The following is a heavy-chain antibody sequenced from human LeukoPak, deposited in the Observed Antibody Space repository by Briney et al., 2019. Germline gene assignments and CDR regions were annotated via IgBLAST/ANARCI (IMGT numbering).Heavy chain of an antibody. CDR1: GGTFSSYA. CDR2: IIPIFGTA. V-gene: IGHV1-69*05. D-gene: IGHD1-7*01. Sequence: SVKVSCKASGGTFSSYAISWVRQAPGQGLEWMGGIIPIFGTANYAQKFQGRVTITTDESTSTAYMELSSLRSEDTAVYYCARDNYAGANWFDPWGQGALVTVSS. CDR3: ARDNYAGANWFDP. J-gene: IGHJ5*02.